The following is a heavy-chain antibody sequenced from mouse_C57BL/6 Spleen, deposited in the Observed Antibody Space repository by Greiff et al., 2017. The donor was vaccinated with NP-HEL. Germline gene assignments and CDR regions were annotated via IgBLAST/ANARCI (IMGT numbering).Heavy chain of an antibody. CDR1: GYTFTSYW. J-gene: IGHJ3*01. D-gene: IGHD3-2*02. Sequence: QVQLQQPGAELVKPGASVKLSCKASGYTFTSYWMHWVKQRPGRGLEWIGRIDPNSGGTKYNEKFKGKATLTVDKPSSTTYMQLSSLTSEDSAVYYCARSGQLRFPPFAYWGQGTLVTVSA. CDR2: IDPNSGGT. V-gene: IGHV1-72*01. CDR3: ARSGQLRFPPFAY.